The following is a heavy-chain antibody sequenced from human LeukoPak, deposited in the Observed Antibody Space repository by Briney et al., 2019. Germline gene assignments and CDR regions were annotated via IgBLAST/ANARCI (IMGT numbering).Heavy chain of an antibody. J-gene: IGHJ4*02. Sequence: ASVTVSCKASVYTFTSYDINWVRQPTGQGLEWMGWMTHNSGNTGYAQNFQGRVTMTRNTSISTAYMELSSLRSEDTAVYYCARADYSGYDGFDYWGQGTLVTVSS. V-gene: IGHV1-8*01. CDR3: ARADYSGYDGFDY. CDR2: MTHNSGNT. CDR1: VYTFTSYD. D-gene: IGHD5-12*01.